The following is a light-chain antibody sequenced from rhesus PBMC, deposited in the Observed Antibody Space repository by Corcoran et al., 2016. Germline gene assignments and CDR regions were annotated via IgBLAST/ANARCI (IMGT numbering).Light chain of an antibody. J-gene: IGLJ1*01. CDR3: SSYASTNTFF. CDR1: SSDIGGYNR. CDR2: EVT. V-gene: IGLV2-13*03. Sequence: QAAPTQSPSVAGSPGQSVTISCTGTSSDIGGYNRDSWYQQHPGKAPKLIIYEVTKRPSGVSGRFSGSKSGDTASLTISGLQAEDEADYYCSSYASTNTFFFGAGTRLTVL.